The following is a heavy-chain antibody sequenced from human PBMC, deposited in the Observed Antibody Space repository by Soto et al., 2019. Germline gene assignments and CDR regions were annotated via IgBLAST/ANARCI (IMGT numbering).Heavy chain of an antibody. V-gene: IGHV1-18*01. J-gene: IGHJ6*02. CDR1: GYTFTSYG. Sequence: ASVKVSCQASGYTFTSYGISWVRQAPGQGLEWMGCISAYNANTNYAQKLQGRVTMTTDTSTSTAYMEQRSLRSDDTAVYDCARDPRDYSNYYYCYRMDVWGQGTTVTVS. D-gene: IGHD4-4*01. CDR3: ARDPRDYSNYYYCYRMDV. CDR2: ISAYNANT.